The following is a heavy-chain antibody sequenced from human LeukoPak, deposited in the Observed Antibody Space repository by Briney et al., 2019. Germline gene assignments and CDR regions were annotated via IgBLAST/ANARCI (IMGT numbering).Heavy chain of an antibody. CDR2: IYYSGST. CDR3: ARDQRLRVMYPRDPANDAFDI. J-gene: IGHJ3*02. D-gene: IGHD2-2*01. Sequence: SETLSLTCTVSGGSISSYYWSWLRQPPGKGLEWIGYIYYSGSTNYNPSLKSRVTISVDTSKNQFSLKLSSVTAADTAVYYCARDQRLRVMYPRDPANDAFDIWGQGTMVTVSS. CDR1: GGSISSYY. V-gene: IGHV4-59*01.